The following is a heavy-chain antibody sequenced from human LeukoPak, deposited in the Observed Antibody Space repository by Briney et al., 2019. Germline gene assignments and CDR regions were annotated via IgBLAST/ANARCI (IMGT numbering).Heavy chain of an antibody. V-gene: IGHV3-30*03. Sequence: GGSLRLSCAASGFTFSSYGMHWVRQAPGKGLEWVAIITHDGSNKYNADSVKGRFTISRDNSKNTLHPQMNSLRAEDTAVYYCARDRFYGDYIDYYFYGMDVWGQGTTVTVSS. CDR1: GFTFSSYG. CDR3: ARDRFYGDYIDYYFYGMDV. CDR2: ITHDGSNK. J-gene: IGHJ6*02. D-gene: IGHD4-17*01.